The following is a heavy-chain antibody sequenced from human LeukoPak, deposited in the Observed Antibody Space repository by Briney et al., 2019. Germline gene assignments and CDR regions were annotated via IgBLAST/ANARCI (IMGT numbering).Heavy chain of an antibody. CDR1: GYTFTSYY. J-gene: IGHJ3*02. CDR2: INPSGGST. D-gene: IGHD1-20*01. CDR3: ASSHNWNDEAFDI. V-gene: IGHV1-46*01. Sequence: ASVKVSCKASGYTFTSYYMHWVRQAPGQGLEWMGIINPSGGSTSYAQKFQGRVTMTRDMSTSTVYMELSSLRSEDTAVYYCASSHNWNDEAFDIWGQGTMVTVSS.